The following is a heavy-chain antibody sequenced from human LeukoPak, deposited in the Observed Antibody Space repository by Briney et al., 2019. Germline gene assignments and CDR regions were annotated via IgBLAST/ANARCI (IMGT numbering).Heavy chain of an antibody. J-gene: IGHJ4*02. Sequence: GGSLRLSCAASGFTFSSYSMNWVRQAPGKGLEWVSSISSSSSYIYYADSVKGRFTISRDNAKNSLYLQMNSLRAEDTAVYYCARFLVGAYYFDYWGQGTLVTVSS. CDR1: GFTFSSYS. V-gene: IGHV3-21*01. CDR2: ISSSSSYI. D-gene: IGHD1-26*01. CDR3: ARFLVGAYYFDY.